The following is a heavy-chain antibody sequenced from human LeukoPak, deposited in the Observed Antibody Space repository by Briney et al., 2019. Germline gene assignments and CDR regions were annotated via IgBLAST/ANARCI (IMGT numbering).Heavy chain of an antibody. CDR3: TRYYFSD. D-gene: IGHD2-15*01. Sequence: GWSLRLSCAASEITIGDHYMDWGRQAPGKGLEWVGRTSNKGDSYTTYYAASVKGRFTISRDDSKNLLYLQMKSLKAEDTAVYYCTRYYFSDWGQGTLVTLSS. CDR1: EITIGDHY. J-gene: IGHJ4*02. V-gene: IGHV3-72*01. CDR2: TSNKGDSYTT.